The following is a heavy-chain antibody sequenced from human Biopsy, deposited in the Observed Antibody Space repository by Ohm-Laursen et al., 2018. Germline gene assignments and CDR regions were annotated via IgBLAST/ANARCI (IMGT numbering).Heavy chain of an antibody. J-gene: IGHJ5*02. Sequence: TLSLTCTVSGDSISSGVYYWNWFRQHPEKGLEWIGYISSGGYRKYTPSLQSLITISMGTSRNQFSLRLNSVTSADTAVHYCARAPYVSGSFGWFDPWGQGIVVTVSS. V-gene: IGHV4-31*01. CDR3: ARAPYVSGSFGWFDP. CDR2: ISSGGYR. CDR1: GDSISSGVYY. D-gene: IGHD3-10*01.